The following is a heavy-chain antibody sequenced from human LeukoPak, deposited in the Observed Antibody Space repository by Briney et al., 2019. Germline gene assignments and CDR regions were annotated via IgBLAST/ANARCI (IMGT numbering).Heavy chain of an antibody. J-gene: IGHJ4*02. CDR3: ARDSNGRHGARYDY. CDR2: IIPILGIA. D-gene: IGHD3-22*01. Sequence: SVKVSCKASGGTFSSYAISWVRQAPGQGLEWMGRIIPILGIANYAQKFQGRVTITADKSTSTAYMELSSLRSEDTAVYYCARDSNGRHGARYDYWGQGTLVTVSS. V-gene: IGHV1-69*04. CDR1: GGTFSSYA.